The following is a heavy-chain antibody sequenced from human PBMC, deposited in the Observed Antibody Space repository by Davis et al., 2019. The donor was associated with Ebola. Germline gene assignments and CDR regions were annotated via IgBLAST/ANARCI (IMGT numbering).Heavy chain of an antibody. CDR2: ISYDGSNK. J-gene: IGHJ4*02. Sequence: PGGSLRLSCAASGFTFSSYAMHWVRQAPGKGLEWVAVISYDGSNKYYADSVKGRFTISRDNSKNTLYLQMNSLRAEDTAVYYCARDRYYYGSGSYFYFDYWGQGTLVTVSS. CDR1: GFTFSSYA. CDR3: ARDRYYYGSGSYFYFDY. D-gene: IGHD3-10*01. V-gene: IGHV3-30-3*01.